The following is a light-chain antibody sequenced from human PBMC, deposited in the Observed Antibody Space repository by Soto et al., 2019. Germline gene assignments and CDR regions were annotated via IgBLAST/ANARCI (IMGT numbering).Light chain of an antibody. CDR1: QSVSSN. CDR2: GAS. J-gene: IGKJ1*01. CDR3: QQFGYSLWT. Sequence: EIWMTQSPATLSVSPGEIATLSCSASQSVSSNFAWYQQKPAQAPRLLIYGASTRAAGTPDRFSGGGSGTDFTLTISRLEPEDFAVYYCQQFGYSLWTFGQGTKVDIK. V-gene: IGKV3D-15*01.